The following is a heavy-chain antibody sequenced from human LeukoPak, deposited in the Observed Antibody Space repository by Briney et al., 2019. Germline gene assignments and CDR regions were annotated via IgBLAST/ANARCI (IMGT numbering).Heavy chain of an antibody. V-gene: IGHV5-51*01. D-gene: IGHD3-22*01. Sequence: GESLKISCKGSGYTFTKYWIAWVRQMPGKGLEWMGIIYPGDSDTRYSPSFQGQVTISADKSISTAYLQWSSLKASDTAMYYCARSDSSGFPDAFDIWGQGTMVTVSS. CDR3: ARSDSSGFPDAFDI. J-gene: IGHJ3*02. CDR2: IYPGDSDT. CDR1: GYTFTKYW.